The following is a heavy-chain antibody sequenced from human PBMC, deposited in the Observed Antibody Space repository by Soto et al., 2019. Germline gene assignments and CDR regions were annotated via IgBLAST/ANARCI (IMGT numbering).Heavy chain of an antibody. CDR2: INQDGGEK. V-gene: IGHV3-7*05. CDR3: AREGSDELIDFYFFAMDV. CDR1: EFTFSSYW. D-gene: IGHD1-26*01. J-gene: IGHJ6*02. Sequence: EVQLVESGGGLVQPGESLRLSCAASEFTFSSYWMSWVRQVPGKGLEWVANINQDGGEKFYVDSVKGRFTISRDNAKNSLYLQMNSLRAEDTAVYYCAREGSDELIDFYFFAMDVWGQGTTVTVSS.